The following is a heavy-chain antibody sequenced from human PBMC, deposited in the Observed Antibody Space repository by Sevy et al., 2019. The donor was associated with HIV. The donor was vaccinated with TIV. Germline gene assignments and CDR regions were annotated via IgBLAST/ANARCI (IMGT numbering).Heavy chain of an antibody. CDR2: ITWHGYNI. CDR1: GFNFDDYA. Sequence: GGSLRLSCAASGFNFDDYAMHWVRQAPGKGLEWVSGITWHGYNIGYADSVKGRFTISRDNAKNSLYLQMNSLRTEDTALYYCARSRASYYGMDVWGQGTTVTVSS. CDR3: ARSRASYYGMDV. J-gene: IGHJ6*02. D-gene: IGHD6-6*01. V-gene: IGHV3-9*01.